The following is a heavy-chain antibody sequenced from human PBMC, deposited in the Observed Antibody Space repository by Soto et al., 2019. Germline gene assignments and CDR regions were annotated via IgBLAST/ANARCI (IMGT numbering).Heavy chain of an antibody. J-gene: IGHJ4*02. CDR3: ARDLGAVAGTREPFDY. Sequence: HPGGSLRLSCAASGFTFSSYAMHWVRQAPGKGLEWVAVISYDGSNKYYADSVKGRFTISRDNSKNTLYLQMNSLRAEDTAVYYCARDLGAVAGTREPFDYWGQGTLVTVSS. CDR2: ISYDGSNK. D-gene: IGHD6-19*01. V-gene: IGHV3-30-3*01. CDR1: GFTFSSYA.